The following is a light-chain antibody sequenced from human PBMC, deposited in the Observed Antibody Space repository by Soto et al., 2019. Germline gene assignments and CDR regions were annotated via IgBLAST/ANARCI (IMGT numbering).Light chain of an antibody. J-gene: IGLJ3*02. CDR1: RSNLGAGYD. V-gene: IGLV1-40*01. CDR2: ANN. CDR3: QSYDNSLSGAWV. Sequence: QSVLTQPPSVSGAPGQGITISCTGTRSNLGAGYDVHWYQQLPGAAPKLLIYANNKRPSGVLDRFSGSKSGTSASLAITGLQAEDEADYYYQSYDNSLSGAWVFGGGTKLTV.